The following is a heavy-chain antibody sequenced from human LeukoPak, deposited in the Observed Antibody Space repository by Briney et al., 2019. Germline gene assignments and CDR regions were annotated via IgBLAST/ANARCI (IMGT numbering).Heavy chain of an antibody. J-gene: IGHJ4*02. CDR1: GGSISSLY. CDR2: TNHVGST. CDR3: ARHYDGRGSGSYYEDY. Sequence: SETLSLTCTVSGGSISSLYWSWIRQPPGKGLQWVGYTNHVGSTDYNPSLKSRVTISIDTSKNQFSLKLSSVTAADTAVYYCARHYDGRGSGSYYEDYWGQGTLVIVSS. V-gene: IGHV4-59*08. D-gene: IGHD1-26*01.